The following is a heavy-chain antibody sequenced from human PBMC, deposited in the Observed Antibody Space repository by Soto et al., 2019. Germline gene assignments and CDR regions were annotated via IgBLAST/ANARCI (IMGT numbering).Heavy chain of an antibody. CDR2: ISYGGSNK. V-gene: IGHV3-30*19. CDR1: EFTFSSYW. Sequence: PGGSLRLSCAASEFTFSSYWMSWVRQGPGKGLEWVALISYGGSNKCYADSLRGRFTISRDSSTNTLFLQMNSLRAADTAVYYCGRCTSTSCHLGSDYWGQGTLVTVSS. CDR3: GRCTSTSCHLGSDY. J-gene: IGHJ4*02. D-gene: IGHD2-2*01.